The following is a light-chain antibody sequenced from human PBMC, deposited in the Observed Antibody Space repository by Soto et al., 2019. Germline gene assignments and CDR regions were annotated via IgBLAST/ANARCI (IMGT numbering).Light chain of an antibody. CDR2: KAS. V-gene: IGKV1-5*03. CDR3: QQYERYST. J-gene: IGKJ1*01. CDR1: QNIYTW. Sequence: QLTQSPSTLSASVGCRVTICCRASQNIYTWLARYQQKPGIAPKLLIHKASTLESGVPSRFSGSGYGTESTLTISGLKPEDSATYYCQQYERYSTFGQGTKVDI.